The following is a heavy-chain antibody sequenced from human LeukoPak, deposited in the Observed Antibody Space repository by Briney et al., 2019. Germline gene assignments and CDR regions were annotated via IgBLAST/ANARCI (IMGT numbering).Heavy chain of an antibody. Sequence: PSQTLSLTCTVSGGSISSYYWSWIRQPPREGLEWIGCIYYSGSTNYTPSLKSRVTTSLDTSNIQFSLKLRSVTAADTAVYYCARGSCSSTSCYDDRPYYDFWSGYYPDYYYYYMDVWGKGTTVTVSS. CDR2: IYYSGST. CDR1: GGSISSYY. D-gene: IGHD3-3*01. CDR3: ARGSCSSTSCYDDRPYYDFWSGYYPDYYYYYMDV. V-gene: IGHV4-59*01. J-gene: IGHJ6*03.